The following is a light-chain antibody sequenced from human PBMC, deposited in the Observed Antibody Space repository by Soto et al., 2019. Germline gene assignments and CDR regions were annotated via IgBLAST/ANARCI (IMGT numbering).Light chain of an antibody. CDR1: QSISSS. CDR2: AAS. J-gene: IGKJ2*01. Sequence: DIQMTQSPSSLSASVGDRVTITCRASQSISSSLNWYQQKPGKAPKLLIYAASSLQSGVPSRFSGSGSVTDFTLTISNLQPDDCATYYCQQSYSSPHTFGKGTKLEIK. V-gene: IGKV1-39*01. CDR3: QQSYSSPHT.